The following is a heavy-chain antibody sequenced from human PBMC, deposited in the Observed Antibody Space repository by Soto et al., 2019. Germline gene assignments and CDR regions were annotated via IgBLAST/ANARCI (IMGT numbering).Heavy chain of an antibody. J-gene: IGHJ4*02. CDR2: IIPIFGTA. CDR3: ARGVSTGTTIFDY. CDR1: GGTFSSYA. Sequence: SVKVSCKASGGTFSSYAISWVRQAPGQGLEWMGGIIPIFGTANYAQKFQGRVTITADESTSTAYMELSSLRSEDTAVYYCARGVSTGTTIFDYWGQGTLVTVSS. V-gene: IGHV1-69*13. D-gene: IGHD1-7*01.